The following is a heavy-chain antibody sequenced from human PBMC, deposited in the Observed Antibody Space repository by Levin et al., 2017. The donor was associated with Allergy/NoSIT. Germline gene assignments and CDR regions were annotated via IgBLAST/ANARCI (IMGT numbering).Heavy chain of an antibody. J-gene: IGHJ3*02. CDR2: IRSKAYGGTI. CDR3: TRASFPWYYYDGSGSRRGAFDI. Sequence: GGSLRLSCTASGFTFGDYVMSWFRQAPGKGLEWVGFIRSKAYGGTIEYAASVKGRFTISRDDSKTIAYLQMNSLKTEDTAVYYCTRASFPWYYYDGSGSRRGAFDIWGQGTMVTVSS. V-gene: IGHV3-49*03. CDR1: GFTFGDYV. D-gene: IGHD3-22*01.